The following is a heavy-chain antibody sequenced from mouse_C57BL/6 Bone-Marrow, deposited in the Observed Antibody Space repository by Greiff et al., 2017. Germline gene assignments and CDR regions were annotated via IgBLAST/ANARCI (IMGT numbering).Heavy chain of an antibody. CDR3: ARKLLPSYFDY. CDR2: IWSGGST. CDR1: GFSLTSCG. V-gene: IGHV2-2*01. D-gene: IGHD1-1*01. J-gene: IGHJ2*01. Sequence: QVQLKESGPGLVPPSQSLSITCTVSGFSLTSCGVHWVRQSPGKGLEWLGVIWSGGSTDYNAAFISRLSISKENSKSQVFFKMNSLQADDTAIYYCARKLLPSYFDYWGQGTTLTVSS.